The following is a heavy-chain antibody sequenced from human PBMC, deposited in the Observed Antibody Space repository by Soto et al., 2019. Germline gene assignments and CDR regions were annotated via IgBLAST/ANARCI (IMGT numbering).Heavy chain of an antibody. Sequence: QVQLQQWGAGLLKPSETLSLTCAVYGGSFSGYYWSWIRQPPGKGLEWIGEITHSGSTNYNSSLKSRVTISGVKSKNQSSLNLSSMTAAATAVYCCARADFYYYGSGSYLSWFDPWGQGTLVTVSS. CDR3: ARADFYYYGSGSYLSWFDP. D-gene: IGHD3-10*01. V-gene: IGHV4-34*01. J-gene: IGHJ5*02. CDR1: GGSFSGYY. CDR2: ITHSGST.